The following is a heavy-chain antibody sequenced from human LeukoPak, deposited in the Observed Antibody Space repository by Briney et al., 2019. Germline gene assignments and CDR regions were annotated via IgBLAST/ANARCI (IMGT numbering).Heavy chain of an antibody. Sequence: GGSLRLSCAVSGFTFSNYAMSWVRQAPGKALEWVSSISGSGGTTYSADSVKGRFTISRDNSKNTVSLQMNSLRAEDTAAYYCAKGVAALPTTYSGMDVWGQGPPLTVS. D-gene: IGHD6-13*01. V-gene: IGHV3-23*01. CDR2: ISGSGGTT. J-gene: IGHJ6*02. CDR3: AKGVAALPTTYSGMDV. CDR1: GFTFSNYA.